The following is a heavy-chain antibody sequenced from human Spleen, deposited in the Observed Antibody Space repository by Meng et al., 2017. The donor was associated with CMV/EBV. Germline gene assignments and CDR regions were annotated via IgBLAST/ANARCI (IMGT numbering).Heavy chain of an antibody. V-gene: IGHV1-46*01. Sequence: SVKVSCKASGYTFTSYYIHWVRQAPGQGLEWMGIINPSGGSTSYAQKYQGRVTMTRDTATSTVYMELSSLRSEDTAVYYCARQSGRGYSYGLPHYWGQGTLVTVSS. CDR3: ARQSGRGYSYGLPHY. D-gene: IGHD5-18*01. J-gene: IGHJ4*02. CDR2: INPSGGST. CDR1: GYTFTSYY.